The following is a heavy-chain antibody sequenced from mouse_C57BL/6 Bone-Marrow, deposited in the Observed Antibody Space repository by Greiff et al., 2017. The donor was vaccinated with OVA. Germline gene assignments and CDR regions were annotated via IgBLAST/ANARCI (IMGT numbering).Heavy chain of an antibody. CDR1: GYTFTNYW. V-gene: IGHV1-63*01. CDR2: IYPGGGYT. Sequence: QVQLKQSGAELVRPGTSVKMSCKASGYTFTNYWIGWAKQRPGHGLEWIGDIYPGGGYTNYNEKFKGKATLTADKSSSTAYMQFSSLTSEDSAIYYCARSRGYYGSSYVTFDYWGQGTTLTVSS. D-gene: IGHD1-1*01. CDR3: ARSRGYYGSSYVTFDY. J-gene: IGHJ2*01.